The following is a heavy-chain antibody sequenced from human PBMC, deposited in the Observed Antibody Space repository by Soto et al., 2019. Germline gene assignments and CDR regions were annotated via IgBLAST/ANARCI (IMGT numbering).Heavy chain of an antibody. CDR2: ISAYNGNT. V-gene: IGHV1-18*01. CDR1: GYTFTSYG. J-gene: IGHJ3*02. D-gene: IGHD1-1*01. CDR3: ASYETTGTSPPGAFDI. Sequence: QVQLVQSGAEVKKPGASVKVSCKASGYTFTSYGISWVRQAPGQGLEWMGWISAYNGNTKYAQKLQGRVTMTTDTSTSTAYMELRSLRSDDTAVYYCASYETTGTSPPGAFDIWGQGTMVTVSS.